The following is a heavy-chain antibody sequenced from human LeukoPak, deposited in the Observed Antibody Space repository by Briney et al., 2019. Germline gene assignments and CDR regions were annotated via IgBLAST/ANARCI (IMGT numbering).Heavy chain of an antibody. Sequence: GGSLRLSCAASGFTFSIYSMNWVRQAPGKGLEWVSSIGGTSSSLYYAESVKGRFTISRDNARNSLYLQMNSLRAEDTAVYYCAKEAGQDYGALDAFDVWGQGTMVTVSS. D-gene: IGHD4-17*01. V-gene: IGHV3-21*01. CDR2: IGGTSSSL. CDR1: GFTFSIYS. J-gene: IGHJ3*01. CDR3: AKEAGQDYGALDAFDV.